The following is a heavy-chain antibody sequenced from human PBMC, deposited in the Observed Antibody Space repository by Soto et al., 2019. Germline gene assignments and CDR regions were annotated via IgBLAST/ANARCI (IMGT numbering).Heavy chain of an antibody. CDR3: ARTLAGVVVAATGWFDP. D-gene: IGHD2-15*01. V-gene: IGHV1-69*01. Sequence: QVQLVQSGAEVKKPGSSVKVSCKASGGTFSSYAISWVRQAPGQGLEWMGGIIPIFGTANYAQKFQGRVTITVDESTSTAYMELSSLRSEDTAVYYCARTLAGVVVAATGWFDPWGQGTLVTVSS. CDR2: IIPIFGTA. J-gene: IGHJ5*02. CDR1: GGTFSSYA.